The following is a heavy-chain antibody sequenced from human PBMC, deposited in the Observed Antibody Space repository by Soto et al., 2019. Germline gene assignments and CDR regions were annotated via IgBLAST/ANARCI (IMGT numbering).Heavy chain of an antibody. CDR1: GGTFSSYA. D-gene: IGHD6-13*01. CDR3: ARGVLLAAAGTLVVAWFDP. CDR2: LIPIFGTA. Sequence: QVQLVQSGAEVKKPGSSVKVSCKASGGTFSSYAISWVRQAPGQGLEWMGGLIPIFGTANYAQKFQGRVTITADESTSTAYMELSSLRSEDTAVYYGARGVLLAAAGTLVVAWFDPWGQGTLVTVSS. J-gene: IGHJ5*02. V-gene: IGHV1-69*01.